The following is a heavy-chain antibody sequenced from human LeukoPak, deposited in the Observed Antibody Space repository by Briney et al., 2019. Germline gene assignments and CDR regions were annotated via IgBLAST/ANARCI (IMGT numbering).Heavy chain of an antibody. CDR1: GGTFSSYA. D-gene: IGHD2-2*01. CDR3: ARGGDIVVVPAAMSGAFDI. V-gene: IGHV1-69*06. Sequence: SVKVSCKASGGTFSSYAISWVRQAPGQGLEWMGGIIPIFGTANYAQKFQGRVTITADKSTSTAYMELSSLGSEDTAVYYCARGGDIVVVPAAMSGAFDIWGQGTMVTVSS. J-gene: IGHJ3*02. CDR2: IIPIFGTA.